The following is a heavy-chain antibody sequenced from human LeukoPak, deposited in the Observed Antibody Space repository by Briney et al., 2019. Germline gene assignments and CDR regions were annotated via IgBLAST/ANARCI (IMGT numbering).Heavy chain of an antibody. V-gene: IGHV4-34*01. CDR2: INHSGST. CDR3: ARDRLNYYASGTYPYYFDS. CDR1: GGSFSGYY. J-gene: IGHJ4*02. Sequence: SETLSLTCAVYGGSFSGYYWSWIRQPPGKGLEWIGEINHSGSTNYNPSLKSRVTMSVDTSKNQFSLKLNSVTAADTAVYYCARDRLNYYASGTYPYYFDSWGQGTLVTVSS. D-gene: IGHD3-10*01.